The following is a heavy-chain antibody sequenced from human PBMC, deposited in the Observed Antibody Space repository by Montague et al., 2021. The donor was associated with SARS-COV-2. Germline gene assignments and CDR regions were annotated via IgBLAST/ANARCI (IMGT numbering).Heavy chain of an antibody. CDR2: VDRSGTA. V-gene: IGHV4-34*01. J-gene: IGHJ6*02. CDR1: DGPVSAYF. CDR3: ARVGRQQLVRLSGMDV. Sequence: SETLSLTCDFSDGPVSAYFWSWVRQLPGKGLEWIGQVDRSGTAHYSPSLQSRLTLSVDTSNNQVSLNLTSVTAADTAVYYCARVGRQQLVRLSGMDVWGQGTTVTVSS. D-gene: IGHD6-13*01.